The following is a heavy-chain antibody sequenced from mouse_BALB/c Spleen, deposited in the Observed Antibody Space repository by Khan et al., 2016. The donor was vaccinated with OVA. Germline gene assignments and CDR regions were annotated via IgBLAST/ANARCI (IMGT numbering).Heavy chain of an antibody. CDR3: AMRTTAYTMDY. J-gene: IGHJ4*01. D-gene: IGHD1-2*01. Sequence: QVRLQQSGAEPARPGASVKMSCKASGYTFTSNTMHWVKQRPGQGLEWIGYINPSSGYTNYNQKFNDKATLTADKSSSTAYMQLISLTSEDSAAYYCAMRTTAYTMDYWGQGTSVTVSS. CDR2: INPSSGYT. CDR1: GYTFTSNT. V-gene: IGHV1-4*01.